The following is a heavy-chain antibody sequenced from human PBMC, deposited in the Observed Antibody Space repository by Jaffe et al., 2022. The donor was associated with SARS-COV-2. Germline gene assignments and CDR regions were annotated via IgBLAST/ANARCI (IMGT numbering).Heavy chain of an antibody. CDR1: GGSFSGYY. CDR2: INHSGST. D-gene: IGHD1-7*01. CDR3: ARGMVWNYLHWSRKAYYFDY. J-gene: IGHJ4*02. Sequence: QVQLQQWGAGLLKPSETLSLTCAVYGGSFSGYYWSWIRQPPGKGLEWIGEINHSGSTNYNPSLKSRVTISVDTSKNQFSLKLSSVTAADTAVYYCARGMVWNYLHWSRKAYYFDYWGQGTLVTVSS. V-gene: IGHV4-34*01.